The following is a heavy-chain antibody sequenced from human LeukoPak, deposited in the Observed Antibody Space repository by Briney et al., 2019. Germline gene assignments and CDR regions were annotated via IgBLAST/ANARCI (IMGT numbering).Heavy chain of an antibody. V-gene: IGHV3-7*01. CDR1: GLSFSDHW. CDR2: IKQDGSEK. CDR3: ARRLDSSGYYSSPHAFDI. Sequence: GGSLRLSCAASGLSFSDHWMTWVRHPPGKGLEWVANIKQDGSEKYYVDSVKGRFTISRDDAKNSLYLQMNSLRAEDTAVYYCARRLDSSGYYSSPHAFDIWGQGTMVTVSS. J-gene: IGHJ3*02. D-gene: IGHD3-22*01.